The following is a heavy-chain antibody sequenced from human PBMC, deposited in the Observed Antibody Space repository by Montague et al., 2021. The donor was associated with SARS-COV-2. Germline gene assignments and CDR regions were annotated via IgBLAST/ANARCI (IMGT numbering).Heavy chain of an antibody. CDR2: IYYSGST. CDR1: GGSISSYY. V-gene: IGHV4-59*01. J-gene: IGHJ3*02. Sequence: SETVSLTCTVSGGSISSYYWSWIRQPPGKGLEWIGYIYYSGSTNXNPSLKSRVTISVDTSKNQFSLKLSSVTAADTAVYYCARGSGWMGNAFDIWGQGTMVTVSS. CDR3: ARGSGWMGNAFDI. D-gene: IGHD6-19*01.